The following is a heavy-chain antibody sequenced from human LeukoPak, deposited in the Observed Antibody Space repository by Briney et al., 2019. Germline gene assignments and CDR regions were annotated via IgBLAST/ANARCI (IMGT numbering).Heavy chain of an antibody. CDR3: ATWHNYYESSGLAFDV. V-gene: IGHV1-69*06. CDR1: GGTFSSYA. J-gene: IGHJ3*01. CDR2: IIPIFGTA. Sequence: ASVKVSCKASGGTFSSYAISWVRQAPGQGLEWMGGIIPIFGTANYAQKFQGRVTITADTSSSTVYMELSSLTSDDTAMYYCATWHNYYESSGLAFDVWGQGTMVTVSS. D-gene: IGHD3-22*01.